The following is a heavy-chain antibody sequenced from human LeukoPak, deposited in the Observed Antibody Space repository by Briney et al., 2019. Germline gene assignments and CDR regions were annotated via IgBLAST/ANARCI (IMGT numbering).Heavy chain of an antibody. D-gene: IGHD3-22*01. J-gene: IGHJ4*02. CDR2: INPNSGGT. V-gene: IGHV1-2*02. Sequence: ASVKVSCKASGYTFSGYYIHWVRQAPGQRLQSMGWINPNSGGTNYAQRFQGRVIMTRDTSISTAYMDLSRLRPDDTAVYYCARVDSTGYYRGRGPIDYWGQGTLVTVSS. CDR1: GYTFSGYY. CDR3: ARVDSTGYYRGRGPIDY.